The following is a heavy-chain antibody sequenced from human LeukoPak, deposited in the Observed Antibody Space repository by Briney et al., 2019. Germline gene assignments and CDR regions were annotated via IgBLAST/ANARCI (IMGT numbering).Heavy chain of an antibody. Sequence: SSETLSLTCTVSGGSISSYYWSWIRQLPGKGLEWIGYIYYSGSTNYNPSLKSRVTISVDTSKNQFSLKLSSVTAADTAVYYCARGDYHTLDYWGQGTLVTVSS. CDR3: ARGDYHTLDY. CDR1: GGSISSYY. CDR2: IYYSGST. D-gene: IGHD4-11*01. V-gene: IGHV4-59*01. J-gene: IGHJ4*02.